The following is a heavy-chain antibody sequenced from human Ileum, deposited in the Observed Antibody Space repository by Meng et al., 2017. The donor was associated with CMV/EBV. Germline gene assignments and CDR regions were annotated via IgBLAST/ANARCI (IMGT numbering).Heavy chain of an antibody. V-gene: IGHV4-34*01. D-gene: IGHD3-10*01. CDR2: NTHSGRA. CDR3: ARGLASGWPDY. CDR1: GGSFTDYY. Sequence: QVQVQQWGAGLLKPSETLSLPCAVFGGSFTDYYGTWFRQSPGKGLEWIGENTHSGRAYYSSSLTGRATISVDMSKYQFSLKLPSVTAADTAIYYCARGLASGWPDYWGQGTLVTVSS. J-gene: IGHJ4*02.